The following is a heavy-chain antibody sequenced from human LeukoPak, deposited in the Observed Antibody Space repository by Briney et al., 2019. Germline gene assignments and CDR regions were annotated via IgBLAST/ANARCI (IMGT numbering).Heavy chain of an antibody. D-gene: IGHD6-6*01. CDR2: ISGSGGST. J-gene: IGHJ4*02. Sequence: GSLRLSCAASGFTFSSYAMSWVRQAPGKGLEWVSAISGSGGSTYYADSVKGRFTISRDNSKNTLYLQMNSLRAEDTAVYYCAKAPAKDSSSPGFDYWGQGTLVTVSS. CDR1: GFTFSSYA. CDR3: AKAPAKDSSSPGFDY. V-gene: IGHV3-23*01.